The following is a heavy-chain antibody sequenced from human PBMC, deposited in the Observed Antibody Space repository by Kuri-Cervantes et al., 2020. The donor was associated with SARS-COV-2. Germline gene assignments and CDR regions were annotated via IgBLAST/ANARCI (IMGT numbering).Heavy chain of an antibody. D-gene: IGHD3-10*01. CDR3: ARLNYYGSGSSDY. V-gene: IGHV3-23*01. J-gene: IGHJ4*02. CDR2: ISGTGGTT. CDR1: GFTFSSYA. Sequence: GGSLRLSCAASGFTFSSYAMSWVRQAPGKGLEWVSAISGTGGTTYYADSVKGRFTMSRDNSRNTLYLQMNSLRAEDTAVYYCARLNYYGSGSSDYWGQGTLVTVSS.